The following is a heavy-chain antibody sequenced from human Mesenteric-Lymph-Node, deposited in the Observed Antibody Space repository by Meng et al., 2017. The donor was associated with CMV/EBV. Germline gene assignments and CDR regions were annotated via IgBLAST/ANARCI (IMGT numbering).Heavy chain of an antibody. Sequence: SCKCSGNGFASYWVGRVSQMPRQGLEWMGIIYPGDSDTRYSPSFQGQVTISADKSISTAYLQWSSLKASDTAMYYCARHVRFGEFDYWGQGTLVTVSS. CDR1: GNGFASYW. V-gene: IGHV5-51*01. CDR2: IYPGDSDT. D-gene: IGHD3-10*01. CDR3: ARHVRFGEFDY. J-gene: IGHJ4*02.